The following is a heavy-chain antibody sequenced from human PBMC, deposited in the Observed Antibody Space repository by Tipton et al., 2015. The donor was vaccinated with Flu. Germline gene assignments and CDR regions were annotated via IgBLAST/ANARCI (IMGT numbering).Heavy chain of an antibody. D-gene: IGHD3-10*02. CDR2: ISSSGSSI. Sequence: SLRLSCAASGFTFSDYYMSWIRLAPGKGLEWVSHISSSGSSINYADSVKGRFTISRDNAKNSLYLQMNSLRAEDTAVYYCARHTGDSVRGVVDYWGQGTLVTVSS. CDR1: GFTFSDYY. V-gene: IGHV3-11*01. CDR3: ARHTGDSVRGVVDY. J-gene: IGHJ4*02.